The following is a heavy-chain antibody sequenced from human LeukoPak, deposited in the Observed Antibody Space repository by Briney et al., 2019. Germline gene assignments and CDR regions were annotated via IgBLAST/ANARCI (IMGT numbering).Heavy chain of an antibody. CDR1: GFTFSTYA. CDR2: ISGSGGNT. CDR3: AKTTTGYSSGRYPGWPVDY. J-gene: IGHJ4*02. D-gene: IGHD6-19*01. Sequence: GGSLRLSCAASGFTFSTYAIYWVRQAPGKGLEWVSGISGSGGNTYFADSVKGRFTISRDNSKNTVYLQMNSLRAEDTAVYYCAKTTTGYSSGRYPGWPVDYWGQGTLVTVSS. V-gene: IGHV3-23*01.